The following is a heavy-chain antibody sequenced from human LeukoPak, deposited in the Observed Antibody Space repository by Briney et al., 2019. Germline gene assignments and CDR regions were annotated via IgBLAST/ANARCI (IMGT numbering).Heavy chain of an antibody. CDR2: ISWNSGSV. D-gene: IGHD3-9*01. CDR3: AKGLDYDILTGYYNY. V-gene: IGHV3-9*01. J-gene: IGHJ4*02. Sequence: GGSLRLSCAASGFTFDDYAMHWVRQAPGKGLEWVSGISWNSGSVGCADSVKGRFTISRDNAKNSLYLQMNSLRAEDTALYYCAKGLDYDILTGYYNYWGQGTLVTVSS. CDR1: GFTFDDYA.